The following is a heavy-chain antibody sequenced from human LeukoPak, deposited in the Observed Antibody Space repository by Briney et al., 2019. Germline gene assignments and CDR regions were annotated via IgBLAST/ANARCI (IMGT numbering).Heavy chain of an antibody. CDR3: ARPGQLGSLFYGLDV. CDR1: GGTFREYY. Sequence: PSETLSLTCAVYGGTFREYYWTWLRQSPGKGLEWIGEINHSGTTNYNPSLKSRLTISVDTSKNQFSLKVNSVIAADTAIYYCARPGQLGSLFYGLDVWGQGTAVTVS. CDR2: INHSGTT. V-gene: IGHV4-34*01. D-gene: IGHD3-10*01. J-gene: IGHJ6*02.